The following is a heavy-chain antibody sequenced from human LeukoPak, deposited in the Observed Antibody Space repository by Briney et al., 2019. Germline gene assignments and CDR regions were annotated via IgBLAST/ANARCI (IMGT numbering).Heavy chain of an antibody. Sequence: ASVKVSCKASGYTFTGYYMHWVRQAPGQGLEWMGWINPNSGGTNYAQKFQGRVTMTRDTSISTAYMELSRPRSDDTAVYYCARGYGANYYYYGMDVWGQGTTVTVSS. CDR2: INPNSGGT. CDR1: GYTFTGYY. CDR3: ARGYGANYYYYGMDV. V-gene: IGHV1-2*02. J-gene: IGHJ6*02. D-gene: IGHD4-17*01.